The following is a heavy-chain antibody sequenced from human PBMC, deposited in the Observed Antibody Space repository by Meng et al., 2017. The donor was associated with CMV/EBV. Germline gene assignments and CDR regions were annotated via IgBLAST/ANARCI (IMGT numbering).Heavy chain of an antibody. CDR3: SRKGKITIIVFTTLTFDY. D-gene: IGHD3-22*01. CDR2: VSYDDDIT. V-gene: IGHV3-30-3*01. Sequence: GRGLEWMAVVSYDDDITYYKDSVNSRFTNSKDKSKNTMNLQMTSLRAEDTAAYYCSRKGKITIIVFTTLTFDYWGLGTLVTVSS. J-gene: IGHJ4*02.